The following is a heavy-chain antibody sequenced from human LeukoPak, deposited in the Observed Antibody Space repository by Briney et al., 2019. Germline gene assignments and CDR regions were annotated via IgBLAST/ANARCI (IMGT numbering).Heavy chain of an antibody. CDR1: GGSSSSSNW. J-gene: IGHJ6*01. CDR3: ASKEYYYYGMDV. Sequence: PSETLSLTCAVSGGSSSSSNWWNWVRQPPGKGLEWIGEIDHSGRTNYNPSLKSRVTISVDKSKNQISLKLSSVTAADTAVNYCASKEYYYYGMDVWGQGTTITVSS. V-gene: IGHV4-4*02. CDR2: IDHSGRT.